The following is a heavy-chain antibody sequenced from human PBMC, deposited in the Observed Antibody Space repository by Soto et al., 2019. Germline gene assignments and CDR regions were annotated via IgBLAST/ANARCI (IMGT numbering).Heavy chain of an antibody. V-gene: IGHV3-33*01. CDR2: IWYDGSNT. D-gene: IGHD2-2*01. CDR1: GFTFFSYG. CDR3: AREVGDFDS. Sequence: QVQLVESGGGVVQPGRSLRLSCAASGFTFFSYGMHWVRRAPGKGLEWVAVIWYDGSNTYYADSVKGRFTISRDNSKNTLYLQMNSLRAEDTAVYYCAREVGDFDSWGQGTLVTVSS. J-gene: IGHJ4*02.